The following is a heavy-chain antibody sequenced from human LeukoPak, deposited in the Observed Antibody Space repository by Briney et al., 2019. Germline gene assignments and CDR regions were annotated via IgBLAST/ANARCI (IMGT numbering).Heavy chain of an antibody. D-gene: IGHD1-26*01. CDR1: GYTFTSYD. J-gene: IGHJ4*02. CDR2: MKPNSGNT. Sequence: ASVKVSCKASGYTFTSYDINWVRQATGQGLEWMGWMKPNSGNTGYAQKCQGGVTNTRNTSISTAYMELSSLRSDDTAVYYRARALSIVGATNYWGQGTLVTVSS. CDR3: ARALSIVGATNY. V-gene: IGHV1-8*03.